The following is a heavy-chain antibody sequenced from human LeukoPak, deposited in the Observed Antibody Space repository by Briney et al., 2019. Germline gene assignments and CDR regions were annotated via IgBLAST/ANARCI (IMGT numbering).Heavy chain of an antibody. Sequence: SETLSPTCIVSGGSISSGDYYWSWIRQPPGKGLEWIGYIYYSGSTYYNPSLKSRVTISVDTSKNQFSLKLSSVTAADTAVYYCARVIGLEWQWLVTKWFDPWGQGTLVTVSS. CDR2: IYYSGST. J-gene: IGHJ5*02. CDR1: GGSISSGDYY. CDR3: ARVIGLEWQWLVTKWFDP. D-gene: IGHD6-19*01. V-gene: IGHV4-30-4*08.